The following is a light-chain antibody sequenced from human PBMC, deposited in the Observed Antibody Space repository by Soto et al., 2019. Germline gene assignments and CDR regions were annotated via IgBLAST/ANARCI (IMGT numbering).Light chain of an antibody. CDR1: TSDVGAYNF. Sequence: QSVLTQPASVSGSPGQSITISCTGTTSDVGAYNFVSWYQQHPGKAPKVIIYGVRNRPSGVSNRFSGSKSGNTASLTISGLLDEDEADYYCTSYTDRTTYVFGTGTKVTVL. J-gene: IGLJ1*01. CDR3: TSYTDRTTYV. CDR2: GVR. V-gene: IGLV2-14*01.